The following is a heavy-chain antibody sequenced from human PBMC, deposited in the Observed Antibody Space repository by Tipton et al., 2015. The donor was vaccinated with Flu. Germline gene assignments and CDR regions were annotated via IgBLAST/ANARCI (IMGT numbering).Heavy chain of an antibody. CDR3: ARHTGDSVRGVIDY. CDR2: VHQTGTT. CDR1: GDSIGSRYF. Sequence: LRLSCSVFGDSIGSRYFWGWIRQPPGKGLEWIGNVHQTGTTYYNPSLRSRVTIAVDRPKNQFSLRLTSVTAADTAVYYCARHTGDSVRGVIDYWGQGTLVTVSS. D-gene: IGHD3-10*02. V-gene: IGHV4-38-2*01. J-gene: IGHJ4*02.